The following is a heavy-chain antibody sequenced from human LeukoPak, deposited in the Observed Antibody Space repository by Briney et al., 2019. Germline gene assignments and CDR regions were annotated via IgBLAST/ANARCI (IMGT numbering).Heavy chain of an antibody. CDR3: ARDGSGSYYNVAWFDP. CDR2: ISGYNGNT. V-gene: IGHV1-18*01. D-gene: IGHD3-10*01. CDR1: GYTFINYG. J-gene: IGHJ5*02. Sequence: ASVKVSCKASGYTFINYGISWVRQAPGQGLEWMGWISGYNGNTKYEEKLQGRVTMTTDTSTSTVYMELRSLRSDDTAVHYCARDGSGSYYNVAWFDPWGQGTLVAVSS.